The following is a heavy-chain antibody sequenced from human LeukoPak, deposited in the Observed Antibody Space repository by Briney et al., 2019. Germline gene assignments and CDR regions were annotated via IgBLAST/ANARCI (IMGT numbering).Heavy chain of an antibody. D-gene: IGHD2-15*01. CDR3: ARGYCSGGSCYHLDY. Sequence: GESLKISCKGSGYSFTSYWIGWVRQMPGKGVVWMGIIYPGDSDTRYSPSFQGQVIISADKSISTAYLQWSSLKASDTAMYYCARGYCSGGSCYHLDYWGQGTLVTVSS. CDR2: IYPGDSDT. CDR1: GYSFTSYW. V-gene: IGHV5-51*01. J-gene: IGHJ4*02.